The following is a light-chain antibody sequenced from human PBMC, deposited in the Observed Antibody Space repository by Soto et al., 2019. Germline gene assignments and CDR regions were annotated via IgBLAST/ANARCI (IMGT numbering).Light chain of an antibody. CDR3: CSYAGDNTLL. CDR2: EGS. Sequence: QSALTQPASVSGSPGQSITISCTGTSSDVGSYNLVSWYQQHPGKAPKLMIYEGSKRPSGVSNRLAGSKSGNTASLTISGLQAEDEADYYCCSYAGDNTLLFGGGTKLTVL. V-gene: IGLV2-23*01. CDR1: SSDVGSYNL. J-gene: IGLJ2*01.